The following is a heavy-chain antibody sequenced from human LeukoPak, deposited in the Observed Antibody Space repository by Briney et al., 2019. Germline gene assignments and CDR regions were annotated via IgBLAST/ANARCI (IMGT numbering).Heavy chain of an antibody. Sequence: PGGSLRLSCAAAGFTFTINGMHWVRQAPGKGLEWVAAIWYDGSSKYYADSVKGRFTISRDNSKSTLYLHMNSLRAEDTAVYYCARDPQLSFDIWGQGTMVTVSS. CDR2: IWYDGSSK. CDR3: ARDPQLSFDI. V-gene: IGHV3-33*01. D-gene: IGHD1-1*01. CDR1: GFTFTING. J-gene: IGHJ3*02.